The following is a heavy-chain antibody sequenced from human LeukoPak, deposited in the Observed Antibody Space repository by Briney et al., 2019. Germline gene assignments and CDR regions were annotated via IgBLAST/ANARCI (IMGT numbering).Heavy chain of an antibody. J-gene: IGHJ4*02. CDR3: ARLTGERGYFDY. CDR2: ISYDGSNK. V-gene: IGHV3-30-3*01. CDR1: GFTFSSYA. D-gene: IGHD7-27*01. Sequence: GGSLRLSCAASGFTFSSYAMHWVRQAPGKGLEWVAVISYDGSNKYSADSVKGRFTISRDNSKNTLYLQMNSLRAEDTAVYYCARLTGERGYFDYWGQGTLVTVSS.